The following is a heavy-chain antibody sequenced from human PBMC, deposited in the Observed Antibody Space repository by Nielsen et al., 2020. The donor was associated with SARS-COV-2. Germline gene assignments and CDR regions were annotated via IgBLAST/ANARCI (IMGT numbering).Heavy chain of an antibody. V-gene: IGHV4-34*01. J-gene: IGHJ4*02. D-gene: IGHD3-16*02. CDR3: ATGQVAYYDYVWGSYPTPYYFDY. Sequence: WLRQPPGKGLEWIGEINQSGSTNYNPSLKSRVTISVDTSKNQFSLKLSSVTAADTAVYYCATGQVAYYDYVWGSYPTPYYFDYWGQGTLVTVSS. CDR2: INQSGST.